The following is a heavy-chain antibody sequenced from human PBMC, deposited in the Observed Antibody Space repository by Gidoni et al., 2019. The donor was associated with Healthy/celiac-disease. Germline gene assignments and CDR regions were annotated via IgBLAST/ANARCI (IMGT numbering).Heavy chain of an antibody. Sequence: AISGSGGSTYYADSVKGRFTISRDNSKNTLYLQMNSLRAEDTAVYYCAKETVVVVAALFDYWGQGTLVTVSS. D-gene: IGHD2-15*01. V-gene: IGHV3-23*01. J-gene: IGHJ4*02. CDR2: ISGSGGST. CDR3: AKETVVVVAALFDY.